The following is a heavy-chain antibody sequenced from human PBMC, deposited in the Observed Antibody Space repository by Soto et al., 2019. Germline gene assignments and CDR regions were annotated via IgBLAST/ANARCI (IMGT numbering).Heavy chain of an antibody. CDR3: ARALEAARPFYYYYYGMDV. V-gene: IGHV3-33*01. J-gene: IGHJ6*02. Sequence: GGSLRLSCAASGFTFSSYGMHWVRQAPGKGLEWVAVIWYDGSNKYYADSVKGRFTISRDNSKNTLYLQMNSLRAEDTAVYYCARALEAARPFYYYYYGMDVWGQGTTVTVSS. D-gene: IGHD6-6*01. CDR1: GFTFSSYG. CDR2: IWYDGSNK.